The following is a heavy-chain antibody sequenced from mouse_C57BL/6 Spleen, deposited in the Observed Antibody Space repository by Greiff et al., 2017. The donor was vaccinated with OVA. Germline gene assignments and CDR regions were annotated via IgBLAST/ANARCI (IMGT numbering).Heavy chain of an antibody. D-gene: IGHD2-3*01. CDR1: GYTFTSYW. Sequence: VQLQQPGAELVRPGSSVKLSCKASGYTFTSYWMHWVKQRPIQGLEWIGNIDPSDSETHYNQKFKDKATLTVDKSSSTAYMQLSSLTSEDSAVYYCARFYDGYYAFDYWGQGTTLTVSS. CDR2: IDPSDSET. CDR3: ARFYDGYYAFDY. J-gene: IGHJ2*01. V-gene: IGHV1-52*01.